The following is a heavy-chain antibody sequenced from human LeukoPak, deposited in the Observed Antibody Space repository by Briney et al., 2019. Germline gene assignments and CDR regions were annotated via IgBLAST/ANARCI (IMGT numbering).Heavy chain of an antibody. J-gene: IGHJ4*02. Sequence: PSETLSLTCTVSGGSISSSSYYWGWIRQPPGKGLEWFGYVYDSRSTNYTPSLKSRVTISVDTTKNQFSLKLRSVTAADTAVYYCARSRAAAHFDYWGQGTLVTVSS. CDR2: VYDSRST. CDR1: GGSISSSSYY. CDR3: ARSRAAAHFDY. V-gene: IGHV4-61*05. D-gene: IGHD6-13*01.